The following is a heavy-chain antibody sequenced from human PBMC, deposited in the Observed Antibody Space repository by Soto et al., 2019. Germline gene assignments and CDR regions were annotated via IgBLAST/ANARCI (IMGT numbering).Heavy chain of an antibody. CDR3: ASLDILTGYFHY. J-gene: IGHJ4*02. D-gene: IGHD3-9*01. CDR2: INSDGSST. CDR1: GFTFSSYW. Sequence: GGSLRLSCAASGFTFSSYWMHWFRQAPGKGLVWVSRINSDGSSTSYADSVKGRFTISRDNAKNTLYLQMNSLRAEDTAVYYCASLDILTGYFHYWGQGTLVTVSS. V-gene: IGHV3-74*01.